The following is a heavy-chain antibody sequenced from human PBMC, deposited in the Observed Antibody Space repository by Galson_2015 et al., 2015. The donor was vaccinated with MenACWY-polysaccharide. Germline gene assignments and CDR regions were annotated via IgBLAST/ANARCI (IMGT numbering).Heavy chain of an antibody. CDR3: AREGSRIVFHAFDI. V-gene: IGHV3-33*01. D-gene: IGHD2-2*01. Sequence: SLRLSCAASGSRFSNSGMHWVRQAPGKGLEWVAVIQYDGSNKVYADSVKGRFTISRVNSKSTVFLEMNTLGVEDTAVYYCAREGSRIVFHAFDIWGQGTMVTVSS. CDR1: GSRFSNSG. CDR2: IQYDGSNK. J-gene: IGHJ3*02.